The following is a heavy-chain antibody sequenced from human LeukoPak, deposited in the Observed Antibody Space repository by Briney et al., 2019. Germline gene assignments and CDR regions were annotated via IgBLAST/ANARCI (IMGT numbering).Heavy chain of an antibody. CDR3: ARTASTVTTAIAY. J-gene: IGHJ4*02. CDR2: IDYSGST. V-gene: IGHV4-59*01. CDR1: GGSISGYY. D-gene: IGHD4-17*01. Sequence: PSETLSLTCTVAGGSISGYYWSWIRQPPGKGLEWIGYIDYSGSTNYNPSLKSRVTISVDTSKNQFSLRLRYVTAADTAVYYCARTASTVTTAIAYWGQGTLVTVSS.